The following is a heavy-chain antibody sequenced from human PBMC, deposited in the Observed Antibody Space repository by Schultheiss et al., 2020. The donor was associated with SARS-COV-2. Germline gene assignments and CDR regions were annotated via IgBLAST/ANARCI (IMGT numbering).Heavy chain of an antibody. J-gene: IGHJ4*02. CDR3: ASVPYSGYDALWEGPWFDY. V-gene: IGHV3-21*04. Sequence: GESLKISCAASGFTFSSYSMNWVRQAPGKGLEWVSSISSSSSYIYYADSVKGRFTISRDNAKNSLYLQMNSLRAEDTAVYYCASVPYSGYDALWEGPWFDYWGQGTLVTVSS. CDR1: GFTFSSYS. D-gene: IGHD5-12*01. CDR2: ISSSSSYI.